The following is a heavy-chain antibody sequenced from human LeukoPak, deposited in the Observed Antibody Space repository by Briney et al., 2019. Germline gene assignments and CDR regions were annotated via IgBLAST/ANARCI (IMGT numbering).Heavy chain of an antibody. CDR2: IIPILGIA. Sequence: SVKVSCKASGGTFSSYAISWVRQAPGQGLEWMGRIIPILGIANYAQKFQGRVTITADKSTSTAYMELSSLRSEDTAVYYCARDAPGIAAAGVYWGQGTLVTVSS. CDR3: ARDAPGIAAAGVY. D-gene: IGHD6-13*01. CDR1: GGTFSSYA. J-gene: IGHJ4*02. V-gene: IGHV1-69*04.